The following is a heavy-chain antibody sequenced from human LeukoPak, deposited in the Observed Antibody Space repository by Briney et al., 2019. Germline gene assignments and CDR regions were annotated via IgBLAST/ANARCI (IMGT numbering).Heavy chain of an antibody. V-gene: IGHV3-30*18. J-gene: IGHJ4*02. CDR2: ISYDGSNK. CDR3: AKGWRFDY. CDR1: GFTFSSYG. Sequence: GGSLRLSCVASGFTFSSYGMHWVRQAPGKGLEWVAVISYDGSNKYYADSVKGRFTISRDNSKNTLYLQMNSLRAEDTAVYYCAKGWRFDYWGQGTLVTVSS.